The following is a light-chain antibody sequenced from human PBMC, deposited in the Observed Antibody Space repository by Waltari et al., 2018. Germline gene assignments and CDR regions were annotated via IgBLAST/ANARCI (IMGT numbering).Light chain of an antibody. CDR2: GAS. Sequence: DVQMTQSPSSLSASVGDRVTITCRASQDISIYLAWFQQTPGKAPKSLNYGASFLQSGVPSKFSGSGSGTDFTLTISSLQPEDFATYYCQQYITYPITFGQGTRLEIK. CDR3: QQYITYPIT. J-gene: IGKJ5*01. V-gene: IGKV1-16*02. CDR1: QDISIY.